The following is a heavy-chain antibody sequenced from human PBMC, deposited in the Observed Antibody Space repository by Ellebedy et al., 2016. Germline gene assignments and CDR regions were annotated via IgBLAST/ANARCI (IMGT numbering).Heavy chain of an antibody. CDR2: ISYDEQNK. CDR3: ARDPGDFLLRYHFDY. V-gene: IGHV3-30*04. J-gene: IGHJ4*02. D-gene: IGHD2-21*01. Sequence: GESLKISCAASGFTFSSYVFHWVRQAPDKGLEWVAVISYDEQNKYYTDSVKGRYTISRDNSQKTLYLQMNSLRPEDTAVYYCARDPGDFLLRYHFDYWGQGALVTVSS. CDR1: GFTFSSYV.